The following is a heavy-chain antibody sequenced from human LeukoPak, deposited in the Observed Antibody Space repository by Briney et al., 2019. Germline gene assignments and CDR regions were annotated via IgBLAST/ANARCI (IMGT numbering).Heavy chain of an antibody. Sequence: GGSLRLSCAASGFTFDDYGMSWVRQAPGKGLEWVSGINWNGGSTGYADSVKGRFTISRDNAKNTLYLQMNSLRAEDTAVYYCATYSSSWYCFDYWGQGTLVTVSS. CDR2: INWNGGST. V-gene: IGHV3-20*04. CDR3: ATYSSSWYCFDY. D-gene: IGHD6-13*01. CDR1: GFTFDDYG. J-gene: IGHJ4*02.